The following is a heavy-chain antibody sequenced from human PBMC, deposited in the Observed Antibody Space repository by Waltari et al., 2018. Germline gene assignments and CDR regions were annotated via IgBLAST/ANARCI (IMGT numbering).Heavy chain of an antibody. CDR2: IYSGGST. CDR3: ARDRSSLDY. D-gene: IGHD3-22*01. CDR1: GFTVSSHY. Sequence: EVQLVESGGGLVQPGGSLRLPCEASGFTVSSHYLSWVRQGPGKGLEWVSVIYSGGSTYYADSVKGRFTISRDNSKNTLYLQMNSLRAEDTAVYYCARDRSSLDYWGQGTLVTVSS. J-gene: IGHJ4*02. V-gene: IGHV3-66*02.